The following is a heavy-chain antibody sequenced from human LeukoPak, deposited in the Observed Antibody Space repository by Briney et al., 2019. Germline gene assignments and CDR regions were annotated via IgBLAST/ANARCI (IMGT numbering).Heavy chain of an antibody. D-gene: IGHD3-3*01. CDR3: ARGRWSGYNNWFDP. J-gene: IGHJ5*02. Sequence: TLSLTCTVSGGSISSGSYYWSWIRQPAGKGLEWIGRIYTSGSTNYNPSLKSRVTISVDTSKNQFSLKLSSVTAADTAVYYCARGRWSGYNNWFDPWGQGTLVTVSS. V-gene: IGHV4-61*02. CDR2: IYTSGST. CDR1: GGSISSGSYY.